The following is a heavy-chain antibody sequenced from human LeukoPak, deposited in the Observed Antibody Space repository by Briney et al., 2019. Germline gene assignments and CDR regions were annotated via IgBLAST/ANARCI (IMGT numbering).Heavy chain of an antibody. J-gene: IGHJ1*01. CDR2: ISAYNGNT. CDR3: ARDQDSGSGYYYSLGYFQH. D-gene: IGHD3-22*01. V-gene: IGHV1-18*01. Sequence: ASVKVSCKASGYTFTSYGISRVRQAPGQGLEWMGWISAYNGNTNYAQKLQGRVTMTTDTSTSTAYMELRSLRSDDTAVYYCARDQDSGSGYYYSLGYFQHWGQGTLVTVSS. CDR1: GYTFTSYG.